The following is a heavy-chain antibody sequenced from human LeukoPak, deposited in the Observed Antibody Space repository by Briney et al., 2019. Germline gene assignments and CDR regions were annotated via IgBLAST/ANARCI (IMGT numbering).Heavy chain of an antibody. CDR3: ARERAGNYFDY. CDR1: GLTFSYYS. D-gene: IGHD3-10*01. Sequence: GGSLRLSCADSGLTFSYYSMNWVRQAPGKGLEWVSYISDSSSTIYYADSVKGRFTISRDNTKNSLYLQMNSLRTEDTVVYYCARERAGNYFDYWGQGTLVTVSS. J-gene: IGHJ4*02. V-gene: IGHV3-48*04. CDR2: ISDSSSTI.